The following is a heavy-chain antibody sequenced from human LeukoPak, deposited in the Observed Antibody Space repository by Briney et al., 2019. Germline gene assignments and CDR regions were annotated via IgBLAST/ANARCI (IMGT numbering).Heavy chain of an antibody. V-gene: IGHV3-53*01. CDR1: GFTVSNNY. CDR3: VRNSGELGA. D-gene: IGHD2-21*01. J-gene: IGHJ5*02. CDR2: IYSAGGT. Sequence: PGGSLRLSCAASGFTVSNNYMSWVRRAAGKGLEWVALIYSAGGTYYADSVKGRFTISTDNSKNTLHLQMNSLRAEDTAVYYCVRNSGELGAWGQGTLVTVSS.